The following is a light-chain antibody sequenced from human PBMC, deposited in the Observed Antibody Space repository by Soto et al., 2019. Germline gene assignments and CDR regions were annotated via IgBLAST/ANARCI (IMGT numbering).Light chain of an antibody. J-gene: IGKJ1*01. CDR3: QTYRT. CDR2: GAS. Sequence: EIVLTQSPGTLSLSPGDRATLSCRASQSVSSSALAWYQQKPGQAPRLLIYGASSRATGIPDRFSGSGSGSDFTLTISRLGPEEFAVVYCQTYRTFGVGTKVEIK. V-gene: IGKV3-20*01. CDR1: QSVSSSA.